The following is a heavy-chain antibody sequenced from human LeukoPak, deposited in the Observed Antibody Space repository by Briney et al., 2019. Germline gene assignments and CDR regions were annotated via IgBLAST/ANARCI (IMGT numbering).Heavy chain of an antibody. CDR1: GFSFSDSY. J-gene: IGHJ4*01. CDR2: ISGSRSYT. V-gene: IGHV3-11*06. D-gene: IGHD2-21*01. CDR3: ARDVRGKYSIDD. Sequence: GGSLRLSCTASGFSFSDSYMSWIRQPPGKGLEWVSSISGSRSYTNYADSVKGRFTISRDNAKKSLYLQMSSLRAEDTAVYYCARDVRGKYSIDDWGHGTLVTVSS.